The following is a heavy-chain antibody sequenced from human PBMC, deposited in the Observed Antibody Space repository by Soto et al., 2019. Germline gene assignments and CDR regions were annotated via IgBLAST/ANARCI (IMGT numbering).Heavy chain of an antibody. CDR3: AREETWLQFDY. V-gene: IGHV3-30*04. CDR1: GFTFSSYA. J-gene: IGHJ4*02. Sequence: QVQLVESGGGVVQPGRSLRLSCAASGFTFSSYAMHWVRQAPGKGLEWVAAISYDGSNKYYADSVKGRFTISRDNSKNTLYLQMNSLRVEDTAVCYRAREETWLQFDYWGQGTLVTVSS. D-gene: IGHD5-12*01. CDR2: ISYDGSNK.